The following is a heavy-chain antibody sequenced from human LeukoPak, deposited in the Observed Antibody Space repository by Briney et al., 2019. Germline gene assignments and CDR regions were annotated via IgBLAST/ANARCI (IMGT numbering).Heavy chain of an antibody. CDR3: ARVLPSDY. J-gene: IGHJ4*02. Sequence: ASVKVSCKASGYIFTGNFMHWVRQAPGQGLEWMGWVNPNTGGTNYAQKFQGRVTMTSDTSISTGYTELSRLTSDDTAVYYCARVLPSDYWGQGTLVTVSS. CDR2: VNPNTGGT. CDR1: GYIFTGNF. V-gene: IGHV1-2*02.